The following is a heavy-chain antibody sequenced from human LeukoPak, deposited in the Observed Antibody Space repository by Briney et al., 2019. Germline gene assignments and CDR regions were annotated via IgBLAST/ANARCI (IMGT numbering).Heavy chain of an antibody. Sequence: PGGSLRLSCAPSGFTFSSYWMHWVREAPGKGLVWVSRITSDGSSTSYADSVKGRFTISRDNAKNTLYLQMNSLRAEDTAVYYCARVYDSSLFDYWGQGTLVTVSS. CDR2: ITSDGSST. V-gene: IGHV3-74*01. D-gene: IGHD3-22*01. J-gene: IGHJ4*02. CDR3: ARVYDSSLFDY. CDR1: GFTFSSYW.